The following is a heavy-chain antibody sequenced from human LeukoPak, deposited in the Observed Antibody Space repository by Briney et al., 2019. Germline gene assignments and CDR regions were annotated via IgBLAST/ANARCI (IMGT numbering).Heavy chain of an antibody. CDR2: ISYDGSNK. V-gene: IGHV3-30*18. D-gene: IGHD5-18*01. CDR1: GFTFSSYG. CDR3: AKDIKGYSYGYRYYYYGMDV. Sequence: GGSLRLSCAASGFTFSSYGMHWVRQAPGKGLEWVAVISYDGSNKYYADSVKGRFTISRDNSKNTLYLQMNSLRAEDTAVYYCAKDIKGYSYGYRYYYYGMDVWGQGTTVTVS. J-gene: IGHJ6*02.